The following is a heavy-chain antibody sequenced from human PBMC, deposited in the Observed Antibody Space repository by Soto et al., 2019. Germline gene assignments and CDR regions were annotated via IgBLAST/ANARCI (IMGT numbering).Heavy chain of an antibody. CDR2: IYNSGST. J-gene: IGHJ5*02. Sequence: PSETLSLTCNVSGGSIGNYFWTWIRQPPGKGLEWIGYIYNSGSTIYNPSLKSRVTMSFDASKNDFSLQVSSATAADAAVYYCARDLKEYCSDGKCNWFDPWGQGTLVTVSS. CDR3: ARDLKEYCSDGKCNWFDP. D-gene: IGHD2-15*01. CDR1: GGSIGNYF. V-gene: IGHV4-59*01.